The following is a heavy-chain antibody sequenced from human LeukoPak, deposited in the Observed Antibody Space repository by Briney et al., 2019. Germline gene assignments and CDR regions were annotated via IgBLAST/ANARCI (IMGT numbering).Heavy chain of an antibody. CDR3: ASSRNVDHFDI. CDR2: IYDRGST. D-gene: IGHD1-14*01. J-gene: IGHJ3*02. CDR1: GGSISSGCYY. V-gene: IGHV4-31*11. Sequence: SETLSLTCAVSGGSISSGCYYWGWIRQHPGKGLEGIGSIYDRGSTYYNPSLKSRLTISIDTSKNQFSLKLSSVTAADTAVYFCASSRNVDHFDIWGQGTMVTVSS.